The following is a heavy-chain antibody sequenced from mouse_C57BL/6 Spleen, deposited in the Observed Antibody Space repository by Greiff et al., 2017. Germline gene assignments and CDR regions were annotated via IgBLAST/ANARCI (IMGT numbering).Heavy chain of an antibody. J-gene: IGHJ1*03. CDR1: GFTFSSYG. CDR3: ARQGGGNYGYWYFDV. V-gene: IGHV5-6*01. Sequence: EVQVVESGGDLVKPGGSLKLSCAASGFTFSSYGMSWVRQTPDKRLAWVATISSGGSYTYYPDSVKGRFTISRDNAKNTLYLQMSSLKSEDTDMYYCARQGGGNYGYWYFDVWGTGTTGTVAS. D-gene: IGHD2-1*01. CDR2: ISSGGSYT.